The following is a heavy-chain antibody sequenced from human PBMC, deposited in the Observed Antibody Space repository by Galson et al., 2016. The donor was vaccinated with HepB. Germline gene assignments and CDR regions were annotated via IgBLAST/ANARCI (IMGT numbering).Heavy chain of an antibody. V-gene: IGHV5-51*01. J-gene: IGHJ4*02. CDR1: GYGFKSHW. CDR3: ARLADRVWALDY. Sequence: QSGAEVKKPGESLKISCKGSGYGFKSHWIAWVRQMPGKGLEWMGTIYHGDSDTRYSPSFEGQVTISADKAINTANLQWDNLKVSDTAMYFCARLADRVWALDYWDQGTLVIVSS. CDR2: IYHGDSDT. D-gene: IGHD3-16*01.